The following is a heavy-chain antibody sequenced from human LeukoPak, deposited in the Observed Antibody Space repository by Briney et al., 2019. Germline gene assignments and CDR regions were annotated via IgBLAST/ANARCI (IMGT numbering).Heavy chain of an antibody. CDR2: ISADSATT. CDR3: ARSFSSRFSSPRRPYYFDY. D-gene: IGHD6-13*01. Sequence: GGSLRLSCAASGFNFGSYSMTWVRQAPGKGLEWVSVISADSATTFYADSVKGRFTISRDNAKNTLYLEMNSLKVEDTAIYYCARSFSSRFSSPRRPYYFDYWGQGTLVTVSS. J-gene: IGHJ4*02. CDR1: GFNFGSYS. V-gene: IGHV3-23*01.